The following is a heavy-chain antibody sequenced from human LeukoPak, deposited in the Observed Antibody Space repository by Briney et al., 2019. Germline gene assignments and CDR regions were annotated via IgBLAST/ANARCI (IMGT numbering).Heavy chain of an antibody. V-gene: IGHV1-8*01. Sequence: ASVKVSCKASGYTFTSYDINWVRQATGQGLEWMGWMNPNTGNTGYAQKFQGRVTMTRNTSISTAYMELSSLRSEDTAVYYCARRPSKYYDILTGYYRSEFDYWGQGTLVTVSS. CDR2: MNPNTGNT. J-gene: IGHJ4*02. CDR3: ARRPSKYYDILTGYYRSEFDY. D-gene: IGHD3-9*01. CDR1: GYTFTSYD.